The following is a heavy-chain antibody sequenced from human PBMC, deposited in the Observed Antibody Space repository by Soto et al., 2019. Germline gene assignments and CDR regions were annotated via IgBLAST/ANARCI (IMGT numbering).Heavy chain of an antibody. J-gene: IGHJ4*02. D-gene: IGHD2-21*02. V-gene: IGHV1-18*01. CDR1: GYTFTSYG. Sequence: QVQLVQSGAEVKKPGASVKVSCKASGYTFTSYGISWVRQAPGQGLEWMGCVSAYTGNTNYAQHLQGRVTMTTDTSTTTAYMELRSLRSDDTAVYYCARFQVVTPLDYWGQGTLVTVSS. CDR3: ARFQVVTPLDY. CDR2: VSAYTGNT.